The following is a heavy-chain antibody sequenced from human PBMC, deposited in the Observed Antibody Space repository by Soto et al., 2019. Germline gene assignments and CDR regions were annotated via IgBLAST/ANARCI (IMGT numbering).Heavy chain of an antibody. D-gene: IGHD6-6*01. CDR2: ILYDGSNK. Sequence: GGSLRLSCAASGFTFSSYGMHWVRQAPGKGLEWVAVILYDGSNKYYADSVKGRFTISRDNSKNTLYLQMNSLRAEDTAVYYCAKPISSSPLFDAFDIWGQGTMVTVSS. J-gene: IGHJ3*02. CDR1: GFTFSSYG. V-gene: IGHV3-30*18. CDR3: AKPISSSPLFDAFDI.